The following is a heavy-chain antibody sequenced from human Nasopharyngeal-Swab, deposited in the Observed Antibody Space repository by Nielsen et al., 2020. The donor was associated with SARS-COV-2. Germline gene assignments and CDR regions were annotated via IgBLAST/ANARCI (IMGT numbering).Heavy chain of an antibody. CDR2: ISGSGGTI. CDR3: AKGYGSGWVPYEY. Sequence: GESLKISCAASGVSGFTFSNYAMNWVRQAPGKGLEWVSGISGSGGTIYYVDSVKGRFTISRDNSRNSLYLHMSNLRAEDTAIYYCAKGYGSGWVPYEYWGQGTLVTVSS. CDR1: GVSGFTFSNYA. V-gene: IGHV3-23*01. J-gene: IGHJ4*02. D-gene: IGHD6-19*01.